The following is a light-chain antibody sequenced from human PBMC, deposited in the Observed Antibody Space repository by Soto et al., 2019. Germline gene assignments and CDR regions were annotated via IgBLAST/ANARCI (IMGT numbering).Light chain of an antibody. CDR3: QQSYSKPAT. J-gene: IGKJ1*01. V-gene: IGKV1-39*01. CDR1: QSISSY. Sequence: DIQMTQSPSSLSASVGDRVTISCRASQSISSYLNWYQQKPAKAPKLLIYATSSLQSGVPSRFSGSGSGTDFTLTISSLQPEDFATYFCQQSYSKPATFGQGTKVEIK. CDR2: ATS.